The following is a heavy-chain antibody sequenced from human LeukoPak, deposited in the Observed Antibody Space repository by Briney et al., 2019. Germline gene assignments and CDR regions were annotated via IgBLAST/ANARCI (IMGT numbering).Heavy chain of an antibody. CDR3: ARGTIAAATRYYFDY. V-gene: IGHV1-69*13. CDR1: GGTFSTYA. Sequence: SVKVSCKASGGTFSTYAISWVRQAPGQGLEWMGGIIPIFGTANYVQKFQGRVTITADESTSAAYMELSSLRSEDTAMFYCARGTIAAATRYYFDYWGQGTLVTVSS. D-gene: IGHD6-13*01. CDR2: IIPIFGTA. J-gene: IGHJ4*02.